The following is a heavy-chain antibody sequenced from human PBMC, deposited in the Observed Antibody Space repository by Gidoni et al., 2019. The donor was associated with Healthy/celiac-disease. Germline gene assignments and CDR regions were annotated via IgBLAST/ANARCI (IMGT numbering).Heavy chain of an antibody. J-gene: IGHJ4*02. Sequence: EVQLVESGGGLIQPGGSLRLSCSASGFTVSSNYMSWVRQAPGKGLEWVSVIYSGGSTYYADSVKGRFTISRDNSKNTLYLQMNSLRAEDTAVYYCARMYYDFWSGYYYFDYWGQGTLVTVSS. CDR1: GFTVSSNY. CDR3: ARMYYDFWSGYYYFDY. CDR2: IYSGGST. V-gene: IGHV3-53*01. D-gene: IGHD3-3*01.